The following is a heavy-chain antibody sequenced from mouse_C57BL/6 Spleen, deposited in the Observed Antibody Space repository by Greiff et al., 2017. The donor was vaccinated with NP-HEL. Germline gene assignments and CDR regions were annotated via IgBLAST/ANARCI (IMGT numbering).Heavy chain of an antibody. CDR2: IRNKANGYTT. D-gene: IGHD1-1*01. CDR1: GFTFTDYY. V-gene: IGHV7-3*01. Sequence: EVHLVESGGGLVQPGGSLSLSCAASGFTFTDYYMSWVRQPPGKALEWLGFIRNKANGYTTEYSASVKGRFTISRDNSQSILYLQMNALRAEDSATYYCARLNYGGWFAYWGQGTLVTVSA. J-gene: IGHJ3*01. CDR3: ARLNYGGWFAY.